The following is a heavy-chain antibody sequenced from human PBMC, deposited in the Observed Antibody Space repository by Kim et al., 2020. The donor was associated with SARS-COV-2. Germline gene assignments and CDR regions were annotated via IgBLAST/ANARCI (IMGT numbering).Heavy chain of an antibody. CDR1: GFTFSDYF. D-gene: IGHD1-26*01. V-gene: IGHV3-72*01. CDR3: ARDETGSYKY. Sequence: GGSLRLSCAASGFTFSDYFMDWVRQAPGKGLEWLGRSRNKANNYAIEYAASVKGRFTISRDDSENSLYLQMNSLKTEDTAVYYCARDETGSYKYRGQGTL. J-gene: IGHJ4*02. CDR2: SRNKANNYAI.